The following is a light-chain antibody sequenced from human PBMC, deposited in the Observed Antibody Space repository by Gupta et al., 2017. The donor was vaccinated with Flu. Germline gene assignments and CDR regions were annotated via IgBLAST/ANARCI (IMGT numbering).Light chain of an antibody. CDR1: QSLLHSNGYNY. CDR2: LGS. J-gene: IGKJ2*01. Sequence: DIVMTRSPLSVPVTPGEPASISCRSSQSLLHSNGYNYLDWYLQKPGQSPQLLIYLGSNRASGVPDRFSGSGSGTDFTLKISRVEAEDVGVYYCMQALQAPRYTFGQGTKLEIK. CDR3: MQALQAPRYT. V-gene: IGKV2-28*01.